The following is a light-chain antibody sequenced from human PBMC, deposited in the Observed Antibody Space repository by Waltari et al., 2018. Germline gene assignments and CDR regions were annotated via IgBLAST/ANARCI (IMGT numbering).Light chain of an antibody. Sequence: EIVMTQSPATLSVSPGERATLSCRASQSVSRQLAWYQQKPGQAPRLLIYGASTRATAIPARFSGSGSGTEFTLTISSLQSEDFAVYYCQQYSNWPYTFGQGIKLEIK. J-gene: IGKJ2*01. CDR3: QQYSNWPYT. V-gene: IGKV3-15*01. CDR1: QSVSRQ. CDR2: GAS.